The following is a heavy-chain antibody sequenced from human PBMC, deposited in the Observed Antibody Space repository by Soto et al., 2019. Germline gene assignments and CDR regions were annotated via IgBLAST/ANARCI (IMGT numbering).Heavy chain of an antibody. CDR3: ARIPVDTYMINWFDP. D-gene: IGHD5-18*01. J-gene: IGHJ5*02. Sequence: SETLSLTCTVSGGSISSNYWTWIRQPPGKGLEWIGYIYYSGSTNYNPSLKSRVSISLDTSKNQFSLGLTSVTAADTAVYYCARIPVDTYMINWFDPWGQGTLVTVSS. CDR1: GGSISSNY. CDR2: IYYSGST. V-gene: IGHV4-59*01.